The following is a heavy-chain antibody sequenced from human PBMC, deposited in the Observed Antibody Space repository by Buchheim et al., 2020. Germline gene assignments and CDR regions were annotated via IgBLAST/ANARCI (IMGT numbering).Heavy chain of an antibody. CDR3: ARDSINYGDPTWYYGMDV. J-gene: IGHJ6*02. V-gene: IGHV4-30-4*01. Sequence: QVQLQESGPGLVKPSQALSLTCTVSGGSISSGDYYWSWIRQPPGKGLEWIGYIYYSGSTYYNPSLKSRVTISVDTSKNQFSLKLSSVTAADTAVYYCARDSINYGDPTWYYGMDVWGQGTT. CDR2: IYYSGST. D-gene: IGHD4-17*01. CDR1: GGSISSGDYY.